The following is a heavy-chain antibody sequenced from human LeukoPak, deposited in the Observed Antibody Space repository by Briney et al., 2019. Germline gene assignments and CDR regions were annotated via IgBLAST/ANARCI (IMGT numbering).Heavy chain of an antibody. V-gene: IGHV1-2*02. CDR2: ISPNSGAT. Sequence: ASVKVSCKASGYTLTGYYMHWVRQAPGQGLEWMGWISPNSGATSYAQKFQGRVTMTRDTSINTAYIELSRLRSDDTALYYCARAPAPVKYNIDYWGQGTLVTVSS. D-gene: IGHD1-14*01. J-gene: IGHJ4*02. CDR1: GYTLTGYY. CDR3: ARAPAPVKYNIDY.